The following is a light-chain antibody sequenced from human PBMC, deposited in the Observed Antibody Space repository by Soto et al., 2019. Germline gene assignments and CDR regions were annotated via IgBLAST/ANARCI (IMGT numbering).Light chain of an antibody. Sequence: SYELTQAPSVSVSPGQTARITCSGDALAKQYAYWYQQKPGQAPVLVIYKDSERPSGIPERFSGSSSGTTVTLTISGVQAEDEADYYCQSADSRDVVFGGGTKVTVL. CDR3: QSADSRDVV. V-gene: IGLV3-25*03. CDR1: ALAKQY. J-gene: IGLJ2*01. CDR2: KDS.